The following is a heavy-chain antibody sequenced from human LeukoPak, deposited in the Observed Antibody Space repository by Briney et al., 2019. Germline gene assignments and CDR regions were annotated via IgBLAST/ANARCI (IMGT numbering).Heavy chain of an antibody. V-gene: IGHV4-59*01. CDR1: GGSISSYY. D-gene: IGHD2-15*01. CDR2: IYYSGST. Sequence: SETLSLTCTVSGGSISSYYWSWIRQPPGKGLEWIGDIYYSGSTNYNPSLKSRVTISVDTSKNQFSLKLSSVTAADTAVYYCARQIVVVVAATNRWYFDYWGQGTLVTVSS. J-gene: IGHJ4*02. CDR3: ARQIVVVVAATNRWYFDY.